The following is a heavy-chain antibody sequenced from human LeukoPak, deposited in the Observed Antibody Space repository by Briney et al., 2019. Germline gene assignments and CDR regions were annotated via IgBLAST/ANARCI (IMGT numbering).Heavy chain of an antibody. D-gene: IGHD6-13*01. CDR3: ARGLDHQSAAPPYFDY. Sequence: SETLSLTCAVYGGSFSGYYWSWIRQPPGKGLEWIGEINHRGSTNYNPSLKSRVTISVDTSKNQFSLKLSSVTAADTAVYYCARGLDHQSAAPPYFDYWGQGTLVTVSS. J-gene: IGHJ4*02. CDR2: INHRGST. CDR1: GGSFSGYY. V-gene: IGHV4-34*01.